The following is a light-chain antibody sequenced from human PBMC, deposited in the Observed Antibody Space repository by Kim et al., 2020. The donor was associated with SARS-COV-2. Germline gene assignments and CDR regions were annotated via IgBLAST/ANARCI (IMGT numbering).Light chain of an antibody. CDR2: GVS. V-gene: IGKV3-20*01. CDR3: QHYGSSPLS. Sequence: LSPGERAPLSCRASQSVSSSYLAWYQHKPGQAPRLLISGVSRRATGIPDRFSGSGSGTDFTLTISRLEPEDFAVYYCQHYGSSPLSFGGGTKLEI. J-gene: IGKJ4*01. CDR1: QSVSSSY.